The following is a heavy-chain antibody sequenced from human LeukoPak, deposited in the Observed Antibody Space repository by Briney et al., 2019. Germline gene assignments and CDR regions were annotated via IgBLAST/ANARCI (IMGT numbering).Heavy chain of an antibody. CDR1: GFTFDDYA. D-gene: IGHD5-12*01. CDR3: AKDRGGYTYGMDV. CDR2: ISWNSGSI. V-gene: IGHV3-9*01. J-gene: IGHJ6*02. Sequence: GRSLRLSCAASGFTFDDYAMHWVRQAPGKGLEWVSGISWNSGSIGYADSVKGRFTISRDNAKNSLYLQMNSLRAEDTALYYCAKDRGGYTYGMDVWGQGTTVTVSS.